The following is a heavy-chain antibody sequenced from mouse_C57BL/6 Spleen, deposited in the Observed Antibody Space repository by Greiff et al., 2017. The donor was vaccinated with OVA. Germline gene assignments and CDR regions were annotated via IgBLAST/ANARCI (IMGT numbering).Heavy chain of an antibody. CDR3: ARRDSYAMYY. J-gene: IGHJ4*01. D-gene: IGHD3-3*01. V-gene: IGHV1-64*01. CDR2: IHPNSGST. CDR1: GYTFTSYW. Sequence: VKLQQPGAELVKPGASVKLSCKASGYTFTSYWMHWVKQRPGQGLEWIGMIHPNSGSTNYNEKFKSKATLTVDKSSSTAYMQLSSLTSEDSAVYYCARRDSYAMYYWGQGTSVTVSS.